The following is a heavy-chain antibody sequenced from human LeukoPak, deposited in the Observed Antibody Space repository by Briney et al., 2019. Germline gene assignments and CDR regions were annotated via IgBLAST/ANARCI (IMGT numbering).Heavy chain of an antibody. V-gene: IGHV3-23*01. J-gene: IGHJ4*02. CDR1: GFTFSNHA. D-gene: IGHD5-24*01. CDR2: ISSSGRFT. CDR3: ARRRRDNAPTIDY. Sequence: GGCLRLSCAASGFTFSNHAMTWVRQAPGKGLEWVSSISSSGRFTYSADSVKGRFTISRDNSKNTLYLQMNSLRVEDTALYYCARRRRDNAPTIDYWGQGTLVTVSS.